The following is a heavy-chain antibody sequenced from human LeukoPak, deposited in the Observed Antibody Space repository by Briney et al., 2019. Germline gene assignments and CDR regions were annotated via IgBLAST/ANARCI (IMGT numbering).Heavy chain of an antibody. CDR3: ARGAPYYYGMDV. J-gene: IGHJ6*02. CDR1: GGTFSSYA. Sequence: VASVKVSCKASGGTFSSYAISWVRQAPGQGLEWMGGIIPIFGTANYAQKFQGRVTITADKSTSTAYMELSSLRSEDTAVYYCARGAPYYYGMDVWGQGTTVTVSS. V-gene: IGHV1-69*06. D-gene: IGHD4/OR15-4a*01. CDR2: IIPIFGTA.